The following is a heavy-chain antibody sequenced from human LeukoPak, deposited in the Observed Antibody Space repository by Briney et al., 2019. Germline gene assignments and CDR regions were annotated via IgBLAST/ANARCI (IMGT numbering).Heavy chain of an antibody. CDR2: ISYDGSKK. V-gene: IGHV3-30*04. CDR3: ARAGTANDGFDM. CDR1: GFTFRGYA. Sequence: VRALILSCSSSGFTFRGYAMHWVRQAPGNGLEWVAVISYDGSKKYYADSVTGRFTVSRDNSNNTLYLQVNSLSTEDTAVYYCARAGTANDGFDMWGQGTMVTVSS. J-gene: IGHJ3*02. D-gene: IGHD2-21*02.